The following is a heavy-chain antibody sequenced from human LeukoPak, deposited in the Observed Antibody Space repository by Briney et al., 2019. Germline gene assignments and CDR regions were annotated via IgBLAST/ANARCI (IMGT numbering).Heavy chain of an antibody. Sequence: GGSLRLSCAASGFTFSSYAMHWVRQAPGKGLEWVAVISYDGSNKYYADSVKGRFTTSRDNSKNTLYLQMNSLRAEDTAVYYCARDPAAAGIVDYWGQGTLVTVSS. CDR3: ARDPAAAGIVDY. D-gene: IGHD6-13*01. J-gene: IGHJ4*02. CDR2: ISYDGSNK. V-gene: IGHV3-30*04. CDR1: GFTFSSYA.